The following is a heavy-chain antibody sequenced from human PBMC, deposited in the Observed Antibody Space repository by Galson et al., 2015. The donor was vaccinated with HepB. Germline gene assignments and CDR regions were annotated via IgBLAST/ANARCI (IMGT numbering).Heavy chain of an antibody. CDR1: GGSISSSSYY. J-gene: IGHJ4*02. CDR3: ASSPAYDVVSVVVVTYFDY. Sequence: TLSLTCAVYGGSISSSSYYWGWIRQPPGKGLEWIGYIYHSGSTYYNPSLKSRVAISVDRSKNQFSLKLSSVTAADTAVYYCASSPAYDVVSVVVVTYFDYWGQGTLVTVSS. CDR2: IYHSGST. V-gene: IGHV4-30-2*01. D-gene: IGHD3-22*01.